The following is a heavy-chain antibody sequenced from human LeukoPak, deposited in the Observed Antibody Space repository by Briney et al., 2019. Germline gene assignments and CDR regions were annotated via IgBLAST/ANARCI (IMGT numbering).Heavy chain of an antibody. CDR1: GFTFDDYA. V-gene: IGHV3-9*01. Sequence: ARSLRLSCAASGFTFDDYAMHWVRQAAEKVLEWVSGISWNSGSIGYADSVKGRFTISRDNAKNSLYLQMNSLRAEDTALYYCAKGRDKYQLLSKNWFDPWGQGTLVTVSS. D-gene: IGHD2-2*01. J-gene: IGHJ5*02. CDR2: ISWNSGSI. CDR3: AKGRDKYQLLSKNWFDP.